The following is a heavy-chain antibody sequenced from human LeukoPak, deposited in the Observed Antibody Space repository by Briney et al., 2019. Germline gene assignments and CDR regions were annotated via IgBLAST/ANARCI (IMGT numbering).Heavy chain of an antibody. CDR3: ARDEYYDFWSGYRSDYYYGMDV. CDR2: ISYDGSNK. V-gene: IGHV3-30-3*01. CDR1: GFTFSSYA. J-gene: IGHJ6*02. D-gene: IGHD3-3*01. Sequence: GGSLRLSCAASGFTFSSYAMHWVRQAPGKGLEWVAVISYDGSNKYYADSVKGRFTISRDNAKNSLYLQMNSLRAEDTAVYYCARDEYYDFWSGYRSDYYYGMDVWGQGTTVTVSS.